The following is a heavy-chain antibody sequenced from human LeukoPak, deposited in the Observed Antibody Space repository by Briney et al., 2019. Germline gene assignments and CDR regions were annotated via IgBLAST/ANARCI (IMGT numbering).Heavy chain of an antibody. V-gene: IGHV3-7*01. Sequence: PGGSLRLSCAASGFTFSSYAMSWVRQAPGKGLEWVANIKQDGSEKYYVDSVKGRFTISRDNAKNSLYLQMNSLRAEDTAVYYCARDRRDSSPIYYYYYYMDVWGKGTTVTVSS. CDR3: ARDRRDSSPIYYYYYYMDV. CDR1: GFTFSSYA. D-gene: IGHD6-13*01. CDR2: IKQDGSEK. J-gene: IGHJ6*03.